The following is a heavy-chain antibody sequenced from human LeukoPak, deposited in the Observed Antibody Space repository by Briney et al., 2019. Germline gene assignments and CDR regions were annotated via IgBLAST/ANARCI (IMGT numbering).Heavy chain of an antibody. V-gene: IGHV1-8*01. CDR2: MNPNSGNT. CDR3: ARGRLPAASAWFDP. Sequence: GASVKVSCKASGYTFTSYDINWVRQATGQGLEWMGWMNPNSGNTGYAQKFQGRVTMTRNTSISTAYMELSSLRPEDTAVYYCARGRLPAASAWFDPWGQGTLVTVSS. CDR1: GYTFTSYD. J-gene: IGHJ5*02. D-gene: IGHD2-2*01.